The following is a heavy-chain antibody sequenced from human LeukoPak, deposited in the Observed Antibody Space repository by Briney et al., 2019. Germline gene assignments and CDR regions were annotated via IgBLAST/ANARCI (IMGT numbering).Heavy chain of an antibody. V-gene: IGHV4-59*08. Sequence: SETLSLTCTVSGGSISSYYWSWIRQPPGKGLEWMGYIYYSGNTNYNPSLKSRVTISVDTPKNQFSLKMKSVTAADTAVYYCARHWMAVAPYWYFDLWGRGTLVTVSS. D-gene: IGHD6-19*01. CDR1: GGSISSYY. CDR2: IYYSGNT. CDR3: ARHWMAVAPYWYFDL. J-gene: IGHJ2*01.